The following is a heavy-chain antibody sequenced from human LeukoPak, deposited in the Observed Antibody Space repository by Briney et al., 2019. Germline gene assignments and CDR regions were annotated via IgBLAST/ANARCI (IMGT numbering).Heavy chain of an antibody. Sequence: GGSLRLSCAASGFTFSSYAMHWVRQAPGKGLEWVAVVPSDGSSKYYADSVKGRFTISRDNSKNTVYLQMSSLRGEDTAVYYCARDPQADYWGQGTLVTVSS. CDR2: VPSDGSSK. V-gene: IGHV3-30*04. CDR3: ARDPQADY. CDR1: GFTFSSYA. J-gene: IGHJ4*02.